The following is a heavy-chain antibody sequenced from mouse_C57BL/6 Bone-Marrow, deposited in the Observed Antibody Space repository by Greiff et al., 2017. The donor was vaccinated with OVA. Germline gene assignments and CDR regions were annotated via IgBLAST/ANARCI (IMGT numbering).Heavy chain of an antibody. J-gene: IGHJ4*01. CDR1: GFTFSDYY. CDR2: ISNGGGST. V-gene: IGHV5-12*01. Sequence: EVHLVESGGGLVQPGGSLKLSCAASGFTFSDYYMYWVRQTPEKRLEWVAYISNGGGSTYYPDTVKGRFTISRDNAKNTLYLQMSRLKSEDTAMYYCARSYDYAMDYWGQGTSVTVSS. CDR3: ARSYDYAMDY. D-gene: IGHD1-1*01.